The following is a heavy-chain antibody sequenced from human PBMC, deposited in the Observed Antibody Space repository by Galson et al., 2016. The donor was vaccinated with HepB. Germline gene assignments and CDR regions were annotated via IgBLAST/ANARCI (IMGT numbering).Heavy chain of an antibody. CDR3: AYGGYAGRHFFQN. CDR2: IYSDEGE. J-gene: IGHJ1*01. CDR1: GFSLTTSRLG. D-gene: IGHD2-2*01. V-gene: IGHV2-5*02. Sequence: PALVKPTQTLTLTCTFSGFSLTTSRLGVGWIRQAPGEALEWLAFIYSDEGERYNPSLQTRLTITKDTSKNQVVLTMTGLDPTDTATYFCAYGGYAGRHFFQNWGQGTPVIVSS.